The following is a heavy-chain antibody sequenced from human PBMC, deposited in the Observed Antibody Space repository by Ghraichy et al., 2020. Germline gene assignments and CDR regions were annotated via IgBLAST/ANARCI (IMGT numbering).Heavy chain of an antibody. CDR2: ISYDGSNK. CDR3: ARAERFGELYRY. CDR1: GFTFSSYA. Sequence: GESLNISCAASGFTFSSYAMHWVRQAPGKGLEWVAVISYDGSNKYYADSVKGRFTISRDNSKNTLYLQMNSLRAEDTAVYYYARAERFGELYRYWGQGTLVTVSS. D-gene: IGHD3-10*01. J-gene: IGHJ4*02. V-gene: IGHV3-30*04.